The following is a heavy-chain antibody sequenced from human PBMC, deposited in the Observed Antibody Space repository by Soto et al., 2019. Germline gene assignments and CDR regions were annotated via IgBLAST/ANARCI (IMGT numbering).Heavy chain of an antibody. J-gene: IGHJ4*02. CDR2: IYSGGST. CDR1: GLTVSSNY. D-gene: IGHD7-27*01. V-gene: IGHV3-66*04. CDR3: ARQANWGSPIDY. Sequence: PGGSLRLSCAASGLTVSSNYMSWVRQAPGKGLEWVSVIYSGGSTYYADSVKGRFTISRDNSKNTLYLQMNSLRAEDTAVYYCARQANWGSPIDYWGQGTLVTVSS.